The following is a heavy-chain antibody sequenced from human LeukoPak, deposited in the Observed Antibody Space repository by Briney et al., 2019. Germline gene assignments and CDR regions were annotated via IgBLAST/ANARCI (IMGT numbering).Heavy chain of an antibody. CDR1: GGSFSGYY. Sequence: PSETLSLTCAVYGGSFSGYYWSWIRQPPGKGLEWIGEINHSGSTNYNPSLKSRVTISVDTSKNQFSLKLSSVTAADTAGYYCARLRSGAKRYYYYYMDVWGKGTTVTISS. D-gene: IGHD2-15*01. V-gene: IGHV4-34*01. J-gene: IGHJ6*03. CDR3: ARLRSGAKRYYYYYMDV. CDR2: INHSGST.